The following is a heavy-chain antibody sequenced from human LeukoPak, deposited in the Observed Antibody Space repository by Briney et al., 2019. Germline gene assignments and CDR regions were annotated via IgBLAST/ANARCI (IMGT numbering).Heavy chain of an antibody. CDR3: ARNGDGYNKPDSAY. J-gene: IGHJ4*02. CDR2: IYYSGST. V-gene: IGHV4-31*03. Sequence: SSETLSLTCTVSGGSINSDGYYWSWIRQHPGKGLEWIGYIYYSGSTYYNPSLKSRLTTSVDTSKNQFSLKLSSVTAADTAVYYCARNGDGYNKPDSAYWGQGTLVTVSS. D-gene: IGHD5-24*01. CDR1: GGSINSDGYY.